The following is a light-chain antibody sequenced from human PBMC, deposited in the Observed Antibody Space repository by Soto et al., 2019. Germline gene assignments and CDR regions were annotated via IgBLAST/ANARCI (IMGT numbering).Light chain of an antibody. CDR1: SSDVGGYNY. CDR3: SSYRDTHNLV. CDR2: EVS. J-gene: IGLJ1*01. V-gene: IGLV2-14*01. Sequence: QSALTQPASVSGSPGQSITISCTGTSSDVGGYNYVSWYQHHPGKAPKLMIYEVSNRPSGVSNRFSGSKPGNTASLTISGLQAEDEADYYCSSYRDTHNLVFGIGTKVTVL.